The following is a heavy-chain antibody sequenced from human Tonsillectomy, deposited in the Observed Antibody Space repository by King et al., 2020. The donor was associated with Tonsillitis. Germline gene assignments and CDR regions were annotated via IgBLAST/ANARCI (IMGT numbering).Heavy chain of an antibody. CDR3: ATPLTYYYDTKGAFES. Sequence: QLQESGPGLVKPSETLSLTCTVSGASISSSGYYWAWIRQPPGKGLEWIGSMYYSGPTYHNPSLKSRVTISVDTSKNQFSLKLNSVTAADTAVYFCATPLTYYYDTKGAFESWGQGIMVTVSS. CDR2: MYYSGPT. D-gene: IGHD3-22*01. CDR1: GASISSSGYY. J-gene: IGHJ3*02. V-gene: IGHV4-39*01.